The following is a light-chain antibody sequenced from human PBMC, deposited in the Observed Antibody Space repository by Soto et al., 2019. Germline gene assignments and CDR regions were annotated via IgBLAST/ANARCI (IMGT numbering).Light chain of an antibody. Sequence: DIQMTQSPSSLSASVGDRVTITCRTSQTINNYLNWYRQKPGKVPEVLIYGASSLQRGVSSRFTGSASGTYFPLTISSLQREDSATYYCQQVYGFPHTFGQGTKVEV. CDR1: QTINNY. J-gene: IGKJ2*01. CDR3: QQVYGFPHT. CDR2: GAS. V-gene: IGKV1-39*01.